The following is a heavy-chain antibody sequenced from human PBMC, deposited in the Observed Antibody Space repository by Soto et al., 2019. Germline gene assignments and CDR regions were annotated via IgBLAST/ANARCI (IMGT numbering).Heavy chain of an antibody. Sequence: EVQLVESGGGLVQPGGSLRLSCAASGFTFSSYWMHWVRKAPEKGLVWVSRISPDGSNTSYADSVKGRFTITRENAKKTPYLQMNSLRAGDTAVYYCARWGGVDVWGQGTTVTDSS. J-gene: IGHJ6*02. CDR2: ISPDGSNT. V-gene: IGHV3-74*01. CDR3: ARWGGVDV. CDR1: GFTFSSYW. D-gene: IGHD3-16*01.